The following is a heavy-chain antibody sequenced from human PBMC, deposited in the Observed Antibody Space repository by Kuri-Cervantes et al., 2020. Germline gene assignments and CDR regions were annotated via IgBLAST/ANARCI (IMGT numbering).Heavy chain of an antibody. CDR2: IFYTGSGSN. CDR1: GGSISSSHSY. CDR3: ARSGYVFLVFDY. Sequence: GSLRLSCTVSGGSISSSHSYWGWIRQPPGKGLEWIGNIFYTGSGSNYYNPSLKNRVTISLDMSKNQCSLKLTSVTAADTAVYYCARSGYVFLVFDYWGQGTLVTVSS. V-gene: IGHV4-39*07. J-gene: IGHJ4*02. D-gene: IGHD5-12*01.